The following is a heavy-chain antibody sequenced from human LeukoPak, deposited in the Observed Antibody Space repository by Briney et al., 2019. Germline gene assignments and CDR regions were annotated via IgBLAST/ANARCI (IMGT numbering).Heavy chain of an antibody. CDR1: GFTVSSNY. CDR2: ISGSSSSI. CDR3: ARDTDYDYVWGSYRRPLFDY. Sequence: HPGGSLRLSCAASGFTVSSNYMSWVRQAPGKGLEWVSYISGSSSSIYHADSVKGRFTISRDNAKNSLYLQMNSLRAEDTAVYYCARDTDYDYVWGSYRRPLFDYWGQGTLVTVSS. D-gene: IGHD3-16*02. J-gene: IGHJ4*02. V-gene: IGHV3-48*04.